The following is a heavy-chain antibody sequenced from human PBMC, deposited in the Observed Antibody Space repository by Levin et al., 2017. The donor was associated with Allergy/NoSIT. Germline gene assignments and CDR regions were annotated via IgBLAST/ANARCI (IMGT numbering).Heavy chain of an antibody. V-gene: IGHV1-18*01. D-gene: IGHD3-16*01. CDR2: SSAFNGNT. CDR1: GYTFTNYG. J-gene: IGHJ6*02. CDR3: ARDAPFHDYVWGSEYYGLDV. Sequence: ASVKVSCKASGYTFTNYGISWVRQAPGQGLEWMGWSSAFNGNTNYAQNLQGRVSMTTDTSRSTAYMELRSLTSDATAGYYCARDAPFHDYVWGSEYYGLDVWGQGTTVIVSS.